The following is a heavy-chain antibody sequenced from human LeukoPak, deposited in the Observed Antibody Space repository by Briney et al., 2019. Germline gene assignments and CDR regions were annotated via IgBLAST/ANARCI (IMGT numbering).Heavy chain of an antibody. CDR2: INTYTGNP. CDR3: ARGIGIGVVLMVHGNMDV. V-gene: IGHV7-4-1*02. D-gene: IGHD2-8*01. J-gene: IGHJ6*03. Sequence: GASVKVSCKASGYTFTSYAMNWVRQAPGQGLEWMGWINTYTGNPTYAQGFTGRFVFSLDTSVNTAYLQISSLKAEDTAVYYCARGIGIGVVLMVHGNMDVWGKGTTVTVSS. CDR1: GYTFTSYA.